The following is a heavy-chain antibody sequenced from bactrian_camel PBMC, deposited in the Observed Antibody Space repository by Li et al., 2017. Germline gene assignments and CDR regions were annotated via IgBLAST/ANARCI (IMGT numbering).Heavy chain of an antibody. CDR3: AAESFEGIGPWPSDLGACEPNDY. D-gene: IGHD4*01. V-gene: IGHV3S57*01. CDR2: IGTIGTT. J-gene: IGHJ4*01. Sequence: HVQLVESGGGSVQAGGSLRLSCVASRSTYNSGCMAWFRQAPGKEREAGAIIGTIGTTNYADSVKGRFTISRDNAKNTLYLQMTSLKPEDTAMYYCAAESFEGIGPWPSDLGACEPNDYWGQGTQVTVS. CDR1: RSTYNSGC.